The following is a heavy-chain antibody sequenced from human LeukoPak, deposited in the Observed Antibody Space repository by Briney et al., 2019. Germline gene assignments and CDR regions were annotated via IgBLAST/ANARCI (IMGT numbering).Heavy chain of an antibody. CDR1: GGSISSYY. CDR3: ARVRLYGGEFRYFDL. J-gene: IGHJ2*01. Sequence: SETLSLTCTVSGGSISSYYWSWIRQPPGKGLEWIGYIYYSGSTNYNPSLESRVTISVDTSKNQFSLKLSSVTAADTAVYYCARVRLYGGEFRYFDLWGRGTLVTVSS. D-gene: IGHD4-23*01. V-gene: IGHV4-59*01. CDR2: IYYSGST.